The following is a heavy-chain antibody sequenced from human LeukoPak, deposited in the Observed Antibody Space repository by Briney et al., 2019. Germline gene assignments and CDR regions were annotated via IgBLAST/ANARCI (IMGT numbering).Heavy chain of an antibody. Sequence: GGSLRLSCAASGFTFSSYWMHWVRQAPGKGLVWVSRINSDGSSTSYADSVKGRFTISRDNSKNTLYLQMNSLRAEDTAVYYCARDRLNQYYFDYWGQGTLVTVSS. J-gene: IGHJ4*02. CDR1: GFTFSSYW. CDR3: ARDRLNQYYFDY. CDR2: INSDGSST. V-gene: IGHV3-74*01. D-gene: IGHD6-25*01.